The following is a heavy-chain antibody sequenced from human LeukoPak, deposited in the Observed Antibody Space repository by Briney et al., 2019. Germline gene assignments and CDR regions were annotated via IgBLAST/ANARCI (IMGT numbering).Heavy chain of an antibody. CDR3: AREVGLAAFDI. Sequence: SETLSLTCTVSGGSISSYYWSWIRQPPGKGLEWIGYIYYSGSTNYNPSHKSRVTISVDTSKNQFSLKLSSVTAADTAVYYCAREVGLAAFDIWGQGTMVTVSS. CDR2: IYYSGST. V-gene: IGHV4-59*01. CDR1: GGSISSYY. J-gene: IGHJ3*02.